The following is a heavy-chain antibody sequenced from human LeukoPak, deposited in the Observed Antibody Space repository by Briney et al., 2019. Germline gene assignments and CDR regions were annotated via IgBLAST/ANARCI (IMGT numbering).Heavy chain of an antibody. D-gene: IGHD3-10*01. CDR2: INHSGST. J-gene: IGHJ4*02. CDR3: ARAHQVLLQRNEFDY. Sequence: PSETLSLTCAVYGGSFSGYYSSWIRQPPGKGLEWVGEINHSGSTNYNPSTKSRVTLPVDTSKNQYSLKLSSVTAADTAVYYCARAHQVLLQRNEFDYWGQRTLVTVSS. V-gene: IGHV4-34*01. CDR1: GGSFSGYY.